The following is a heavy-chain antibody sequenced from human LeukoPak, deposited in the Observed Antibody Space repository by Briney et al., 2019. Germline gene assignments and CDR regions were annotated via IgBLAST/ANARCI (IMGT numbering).Heavy chain of an antibody. J-gene: IGHJ4*02. V-gene: IGHV3-15*01. D-gene: IGHD1-26*01. Sequence: GGSLRLSCAASGFTFSSSAMNWVRQAPGKGLEWVGRIKSKTDGGTTDYAAPVKGRFTISRDDSKNTLYLQLNSLKTEDTAVYYCTTATKSGTYSRGYWGQGTLVTVSS. CDR2: IKSKTDGGTT. CDR1: GFTFSSSA. CDR3: TTATKSGTYSRGY.